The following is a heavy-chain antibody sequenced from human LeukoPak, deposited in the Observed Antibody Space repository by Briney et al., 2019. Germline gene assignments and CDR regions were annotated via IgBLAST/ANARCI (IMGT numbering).Heavy chain of an antibody. CDR1: GFTFDDYG. CDR3: ARDRDYDETWYFDL. Sequence: PGGSLRLSCAASGFTFDDYGMNWVRQAPGKGLEWVSYISSSGSTIYYGDSVKGRFTVSRDNAKNSLYLQMNSLRAEDTAVYYCARDRDYDETWYFDLWGRGTLVTVSS. D-gene: IGHD4-17*01. J-gene: IGHJ2*01. CDR2: ISSSGSTI. V-gene: IGHV3-48*04.